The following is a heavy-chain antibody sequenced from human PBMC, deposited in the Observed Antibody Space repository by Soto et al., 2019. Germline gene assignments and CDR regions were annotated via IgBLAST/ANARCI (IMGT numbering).Heavy chain of an antibody. J-gene: IGHJ4*02. CDR1: GYTFTSYA. CDR3: ARGGEPIDY. V-gene: IGHV1-3*05. D-gene: IGHD2-21*01. Sequence: QVQVVQSGAEEKKPGASVKVSCKTSGYTFTSYAMHRVRQAPGQRLEWMGWINAGNGNTKHSQKFQGRVTITRDTSASTAYMELSSLRPEDTAVYYCARGGEPIDYWGQGTLVTVSS. CDR2: INAGNGNT.